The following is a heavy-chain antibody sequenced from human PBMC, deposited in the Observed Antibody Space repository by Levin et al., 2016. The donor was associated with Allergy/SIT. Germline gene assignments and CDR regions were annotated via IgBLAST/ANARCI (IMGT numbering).Heavy chain of an antibody. CDR1: GGSISSSNW. Sequence: SETLSLTCAVSGGSISSSNWWSWVRQPPGKGLEWIGEIYHSGSTNYNPSLKSRVTISVDKSKNQFSLKLSSVTAADTAVYYCATATYYYDSSGYYFGRDPVIWGQGTLVTVSS. D-gene: IGHD3-22*01. CDR3: ATATYYYDSSGYYFGRDPVI. V-gene: IGHV4-4*02. CDR2: IYHSGST. J-gene: IGHJ4*02.